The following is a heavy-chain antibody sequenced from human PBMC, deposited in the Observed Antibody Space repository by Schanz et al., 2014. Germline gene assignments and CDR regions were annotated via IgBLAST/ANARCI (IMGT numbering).Heavy chain of an antibody. CDR3: ARPIYDLWSGSFDY. CDR1: GFSFSDYS. CDR2: ISYEGSKK. D-gene: IGHD3-3*01. Sequence: VQLVESGGGLVKPGGSLRLSCAASGFSFSDYSMSWVRQAPGKGLEWVAVISYEGSKKYYPDSVQGRFTISRDNSKNTVYLQMNSLRAEDTALYYCARPIYDLWSGSFDYWGQGTLVTVSS. J-gene: IGHJ4*02. V-gene: IGHV3-30*03.